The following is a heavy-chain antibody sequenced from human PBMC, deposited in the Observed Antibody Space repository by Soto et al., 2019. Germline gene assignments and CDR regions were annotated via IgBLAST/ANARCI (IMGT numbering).Heavy chain of an antibody. CDR3: ARDGVVVAATALYYYGMDV. D-gene: IGHD2-15*01. CDR1: GFTFSSYW. CDR2: INSDGSST. Sequence: VGSLRLSCAASGFTFSSYWMHWVRQAPGKGLVWVSRINSDGSSTSYADSVKGRFTISRDNAKNTLYLQMNSLRAEDTAVYYCARDGVVVAATALYYYGMDVWGQGTTVTVSS. J-gene: IGHJ6*02. V-gene: IGHV3-74*01.